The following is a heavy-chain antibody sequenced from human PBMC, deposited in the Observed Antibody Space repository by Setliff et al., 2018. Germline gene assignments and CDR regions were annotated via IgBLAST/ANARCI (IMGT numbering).Heavy chain of an antibody. J-gene: IGHJ4*02. CDR2: INTGGGNS. Sequence: ASVKVSCKASGYSLVTHYMHWVRQAPGQGLEWMGLINTGGGNSSYAPKFQGRVTMTRDTSTSTVYMEMNILGSEDTAVYFCTRAGLASAGRKGVFDYWGQGTLVTVSS. CDR1: GYSLVTHY. V-gene: IGHV1-46*01. D-gene: IGHD6-13*01. CDR3: TRAGLASAGRKGVFDY.